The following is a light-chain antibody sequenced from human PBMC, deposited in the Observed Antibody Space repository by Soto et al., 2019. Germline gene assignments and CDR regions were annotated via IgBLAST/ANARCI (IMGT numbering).Light chain of an antibody. CDR2: DAS. J-gene: IGKJ3*01. V-gene: IGKV3-11*01. CDR1: QSVSTY. Sequence: IAMTQSPDTLSVSPGERAALSCRASQSVSTYLAWYQQKSGQPPRLLIYDASNRATGIPARFSGSGSGTDFTLTISSLEPEDFAVYYCQQRSNTFGPGTKVDIK. CDR3: QQRSNT.